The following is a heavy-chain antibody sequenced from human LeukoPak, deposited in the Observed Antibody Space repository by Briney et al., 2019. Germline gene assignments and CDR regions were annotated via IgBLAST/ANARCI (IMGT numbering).Heavy chain of an antibody. CDR2: INTNTGNP. V-gene: IGHV7-4-1*02. D-gene: IGHD6-13*01. CDR3: ARVGIAAAGTPYYYYYMDV. Sequence: ASVKVSCKASGYSFTHYAMTWVRQAPGQGLEWMGWINTNTGNPTYAQGFTGRFVFSLDTSVSTAYLQISSLKAEDTAVYYCARVGIAAAGTPYYYYYMDVWGKGTTVTVSS. CDR1: GYSFTHYA. J-gene: IGHJ6*03.